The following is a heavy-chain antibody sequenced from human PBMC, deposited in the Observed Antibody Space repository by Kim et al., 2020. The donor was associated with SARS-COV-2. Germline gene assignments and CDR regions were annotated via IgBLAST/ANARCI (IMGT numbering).Heavy chain of an antibody. D-gene: IGHD2-15*01. Sequence: SETLSLTCTVSGGSISSSSYYWGWIRQPPGKGLEWIGSIYYSGSTYYNPSLKSRVTISVDTSKNQFSLKLSSVTAADTAVYYCARRDKGYCSGGSCYFDYWGQGTLVTVSS. J-gene: IGHJ4*02. V-gene: IGHV4-39*01. CDR3: ARRDKGYCSGGSCYFDY. CDR2: IYYSGST. CDR1: GGSISSSSYY.